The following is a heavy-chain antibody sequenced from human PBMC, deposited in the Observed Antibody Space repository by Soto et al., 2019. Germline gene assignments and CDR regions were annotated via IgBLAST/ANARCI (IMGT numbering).Heavy chain of an antibody. V-gene: IGHV3-74*01. CDR1: GFTFSSYW. CDR3: ARAGGNWGAPAFDY. J-gene: IGHJ4*02. CDR2: INSDGSST. D-gene: IGHD7-27*01. Sequence: GGSLRLSCAASGFTFSSYWMHWVRQAPGKGLVWVSRINSDGSSTSYADSVKGRFTISRDNAKNTLYLQMNSLRAEDTAVYYCARAGGNWGAPAFDYWGQGTLVTVSS.